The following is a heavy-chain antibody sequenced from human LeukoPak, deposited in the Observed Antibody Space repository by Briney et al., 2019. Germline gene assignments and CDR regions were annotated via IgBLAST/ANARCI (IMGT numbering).Heavy chain of an antibody. D-gene: IGHD2-15*01. CDR3: ATDPYCSGGSCYGGYYYYMDV. Sequence: GGSLRLSCTASGFTFNTYSMNWVRQAPGKGLEWVSSISSTSSYIYYADSVKGRFTISRDNAKNSLYLQMNSLRAEDTAVYYCATDPYCSGGSCYGGYYYYMDVWGKGTTVTVSS. J-gene: IGHJ6*03. V-gene: IGHV3-21*01. CDR1: GFTFNTYS. CDR2: ISSTSSYI.